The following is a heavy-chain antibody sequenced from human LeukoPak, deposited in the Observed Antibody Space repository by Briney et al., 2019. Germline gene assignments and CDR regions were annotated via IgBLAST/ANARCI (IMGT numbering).Heavy chain of an antibody. D-gene: IGHD4-17*01. CDR3: ARDYGPPGAFDY. V-gene: IGHV1-69*05. Sequence: GASVKVSCKASGGTFSSYAISWVRQAPGQGLEWMGGIIPIFGTANYAQKFQGRVTITTDESTSTAYMELSSLRSEDTAVYYCARDYGPPGAFDYWGQGTLVTVSS. J-gene: IGHJ4*02. CDR2: IIPIFGTA. CDR1: GGTFSSYA.